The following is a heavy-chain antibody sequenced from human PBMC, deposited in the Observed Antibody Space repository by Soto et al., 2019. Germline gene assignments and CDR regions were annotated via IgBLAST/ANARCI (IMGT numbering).Heavy chain of an antibody. D-gene: IGHD2-21*01. J-gene: IGHJ3*02. Sequence: SETLSLTCAVYGGSFSAYYWSWIRRPPGRGLEWIGEIIHSGSTNYNPSLKSRVTISVDTSKNQVSLKLSTVTAADTAVYYCAGGMVKRRGFDIWGQGTMVTVSS. CDR1: GGSFSAYY. CDR3: AGGMVKRRGFDI. CDR2: IIHSGST. V-gene: IGHV4-34*01.